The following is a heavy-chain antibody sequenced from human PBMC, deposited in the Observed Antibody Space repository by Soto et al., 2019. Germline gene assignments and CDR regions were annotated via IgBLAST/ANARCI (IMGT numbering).Heavy chain of an antibody. J-gene: IGHJ4*02. D-gene: IGHD4-17*01. CDR2: INHSGST. CDR3: ARAIRQSTVTYDS. CDR1: GGSFSGYY. V-gene: IGHV4-34*01. Sequence: PSETLSLTRAVYGGSFSGYYWSWIRQHAWKGLEWIGEINHSGSTNYNPSLKSRVTISVDTSKNQFSLKLSSVTAADTAVYYCARAIRQSTVTYDSSGQCTLLTVSS.